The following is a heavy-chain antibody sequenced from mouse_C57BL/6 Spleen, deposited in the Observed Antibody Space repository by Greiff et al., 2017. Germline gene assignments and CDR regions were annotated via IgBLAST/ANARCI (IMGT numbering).Heavy chain of an antibody. CDR3: ARRYGSSYSYWYFDV. Sequence: VQLQQSGPELVKPGASVKISCKASGYAFSSSWMNWVKQRPGKGLEWIGRIYPGDGDTNYNGKFKGKDTLTADKSSSTAYMQLSSLTSEDSAVYFCARRYGSSYSYWYFDVWGTGTTVTVSS. V-gene: IGHV1-82*01. CDR2: IYPGDGDT. D-gene: IGHD1-1*01. CDR1: GYAFSSSW. J-gene: IGHJ1*03.